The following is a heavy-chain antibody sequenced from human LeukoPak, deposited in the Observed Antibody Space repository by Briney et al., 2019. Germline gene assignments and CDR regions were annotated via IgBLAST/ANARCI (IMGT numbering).Heavy chain of an antibody. J-gene: IGHJ4*02. CDR2: ISGSGGST. D-gene: IGHD3-22*01. Sequence: PSETLSLTCTVSGGSISSYYWSWIRQPPGKGLEWVSAISGSGGSTYYADSVKGRFTISRDNSKNTLYLQMNSLRAEDTAVYYCANGDSSGYPYYFDYWGQGTLVTVSS. CDR3: ANGDSSGYPYYFDY. V-gene: IGHV3-23*01. CDR1: GGSISSYY.